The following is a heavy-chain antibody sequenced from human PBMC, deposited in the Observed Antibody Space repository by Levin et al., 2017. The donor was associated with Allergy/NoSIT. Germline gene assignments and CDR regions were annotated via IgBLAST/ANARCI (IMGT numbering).Heavy chain of an antibody. CDR3: ARPPEERAWYSMYYYSMDV. V-gene: IGHV3-30*04. CDR2: ISFDGNKE. J-gene: IGHJ6*02. CDR1: GFTFSAYP. Sequence: SGGSLRLSCAASGFTFSAYPMHWVRQAPGKGLEWVAVISFDGNKEYYADSVKGRFSISRDNSKNTLSLQMNSLRAEDTALYYCARPPEERAWYSMYYYSMDVWGQGTAVTVSS. D-gene: IGHD2-21*02.